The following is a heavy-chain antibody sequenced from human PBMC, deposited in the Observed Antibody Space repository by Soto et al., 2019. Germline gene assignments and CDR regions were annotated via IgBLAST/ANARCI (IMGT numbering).Heavy chain of an antibody. J-gene: IGHJ6*02. V-gene: IGHV3-11*01. CDR1: GFTFSDYY. CDR3: VRCNFYYGMDV. Sequence: GGSLRLSCTTSGFTFSDYYMTWFRQAPGKGLEWISYMSGSGDAIYYADSVKGRFTISRDNAKNSLHLEMNSLRVEDTAMYYCVRCNFYYGMDVWGQGTTVTVSS. CDR2: MSGSGDAI.